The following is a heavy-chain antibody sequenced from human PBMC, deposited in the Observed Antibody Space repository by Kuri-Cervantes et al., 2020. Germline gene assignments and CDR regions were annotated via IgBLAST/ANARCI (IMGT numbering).Heavy chain of an antibody. CDR1: GFTFDDYA. Sequence: GGSLRLSCAASGFTFDDYAMHWVRQAPGKGLEWVSGISWNSGSIGYADSVKGRFTISRDNSKNTLYLQMNSLRAEDTAVYYCAKYSGSYDYYYGMDVWGQGTTVTVSS. CDR2: ISWNSGSI. V-gene: IGHV3-9*01. CDR3: AKYSGSYDYYYGMDV. J-gene: IGHJ6*02. D-gene: IGHD1-26*01.